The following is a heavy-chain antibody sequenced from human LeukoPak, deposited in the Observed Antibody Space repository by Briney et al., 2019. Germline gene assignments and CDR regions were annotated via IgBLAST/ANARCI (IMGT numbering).Heavy chain of an antibody. D-gene: IGHD2/OR15-2a*01. CDR2: ISSSGGTT. Sequence: GGSLRLSCTASGFTFSTYVMSWVRQAPGKGLEWVSTISSSGGTTYYADSVKGRFTISRDNSKNTLYLQMNSLRAEDTAVYYCARAGNTRFDYWGQGTLVTVSS. J-gene: IGHJ4*02. V-gene: IGHV3-23*01. CDR3: ARAGNTRFDY. CDR1: GFTFSTYV.